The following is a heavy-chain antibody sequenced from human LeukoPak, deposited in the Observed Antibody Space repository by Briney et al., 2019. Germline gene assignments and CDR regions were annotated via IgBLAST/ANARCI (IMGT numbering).Heavy chain of an antibody. V-gene: IGHV1-18*01. CDR3: ARSDGSGGYFY. Sequence: ASAKVSCKASGYTFTSYGISWVRQAPGQGLEWMGWISAYNGNTNYAQKLQGRVTMTTDTSTSTAYMELRGLRSDDTAVYYWARSDGSGGYFYWGQGTLVTVSS. J-gene: IGHJ4*02. CDR1: GYTFTSYG. D-gene: IGHD6-19*01. CDR2: ISAYNGNT.